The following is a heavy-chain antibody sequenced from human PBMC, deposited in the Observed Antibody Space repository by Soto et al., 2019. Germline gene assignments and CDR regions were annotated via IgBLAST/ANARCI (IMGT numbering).Heavy chain of an antibody. V-gene: IGHV3-64*02. J-gene: IGHJ3*02. Sequence: GGSLRLSCAASGFTFSSYAMHWVRQAPGKGLEYVSAISSNGGSTYYADSVKGRFTISRDNSKNTLYLQMGSLRAEDMAVYYCARGPRGPGAFDIWGQGTMVTVSS. CDR3: ARGPRGPGAFDI. CDR1: GFTFSSYA. CDR2: ISSNGGST.